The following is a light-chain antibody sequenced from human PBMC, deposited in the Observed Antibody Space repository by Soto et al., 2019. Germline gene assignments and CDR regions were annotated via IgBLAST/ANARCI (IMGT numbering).Light chain of an antibody. CDR2: AAS. J-gene: IGKJ2*01. V-gene: IGKV1-39*01. CDR1: QSISNY. CDR3: QQSYSTPRT. Sequence: DIQMTQSPSSLSASVGDRVTITCRASQSISNYLNWYQQKPGNAPKLLIYAASSLQSGVPSRFSGSGADTDFTLTINSLQPEDFATYYCQQSYSTPRTFGQGTKLEIK.